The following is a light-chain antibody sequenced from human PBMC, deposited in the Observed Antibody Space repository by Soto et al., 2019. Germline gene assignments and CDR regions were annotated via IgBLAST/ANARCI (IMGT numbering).Light chain of an antibody. J-gene: IGKJ4*01. CDR1: QSVSSN. V-gene: IGKV3-15*01. CDR2: VAS. Sequence: EIVMTQSPATLSVSPGERATLSCRASQSVSSNLAWYQQKPGQTPKLLIYVASTRATGIQARFSGSGSVTEFTLTISSLQSEDFAVYYCQQYNVWPLTFGGGTKVEFK. CDR3: QQYNVWPLT.